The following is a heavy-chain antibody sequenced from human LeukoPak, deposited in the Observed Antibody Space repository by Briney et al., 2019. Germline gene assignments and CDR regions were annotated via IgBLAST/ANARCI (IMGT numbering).Heavy chain of an antibody. CDR1: GGSFSGYY. CDR2: INHSGST. V-gene: IGHV4-34*01. J-gene: IGHJ4*02. Sequence: SETLSLTCAVYGGSFSGYYWSWIRQPPGKGLEWIGEINHSGSTNYNPSLKSRVTISVDTSKNQFSLKLSSVTAADTAVYYCARGLYDSSGYYYLRYFDYWGQGTLVTVSS. D-gene: IGHD3-22*01. CDR3: ARGLYDSSGYYYLRYFDY.